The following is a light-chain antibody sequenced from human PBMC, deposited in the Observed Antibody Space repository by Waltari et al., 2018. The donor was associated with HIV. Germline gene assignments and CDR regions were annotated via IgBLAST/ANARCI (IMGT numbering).Light chain of an antibody. CDR1: ALPTQY. Sequence: YELTQPPSVSVSPGQTAAITCSGDALPTQYSFAYQHRRGQASVMVIFKDTQRATGIPERFAGSSSATAVTLTSSGGQTEDEADDYCQSVDGRGTQGVFGGGTTLAVL. J-gene: IGLJ3*02. CDR3: QSVDGRGTQGV. V-gene: IGLV3-25*03. CDR2: KDT.